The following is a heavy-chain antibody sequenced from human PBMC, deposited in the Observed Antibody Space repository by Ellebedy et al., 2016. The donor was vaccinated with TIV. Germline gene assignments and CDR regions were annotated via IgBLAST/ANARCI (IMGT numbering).Heavy chain of an antibody. D-gene: IGHD2-21*02. Sequence: GESLKISXAASGFTFSNAWMGWVRQAPGKGLEWVGRIKSKTDGGTTDYAAPVKGRFTISRDDSKNTLYLQMNSLKTEDTAVYYCTTGRCGGDCYLPVYWGQGTLVTVSS. CDR1: GFTFSNAW. CDR3: TTGRCGGDCYLPVY. CDR2: IKSKTDGGTT. J-gene: IGHJ4*02. V-gene: IGHV3-15*01.